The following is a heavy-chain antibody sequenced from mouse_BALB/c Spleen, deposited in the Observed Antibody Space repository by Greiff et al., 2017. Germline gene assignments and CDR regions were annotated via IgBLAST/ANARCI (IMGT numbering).Heavy chain of an antibody. Sequence: EVKLVESGGGLVQPKGSLKLSCAASGFTFNTYAMNWVRQAPGKGLEWVARIRSKSNNYATYYADSVKDRFTISRDDSQSMLYLQMNNLKTEDTAMYYCVRHGLRREGYAMDYWGQGTSVTVSS. V-gene: IGHV10-1*02. CDR1: GFTFNTYA. J-gene: IGHJ4*01. D-gene: IGHD2-4*01. CDR2: IRSKSNNYAT. CDR3: VRHGLRREGYAMDY.